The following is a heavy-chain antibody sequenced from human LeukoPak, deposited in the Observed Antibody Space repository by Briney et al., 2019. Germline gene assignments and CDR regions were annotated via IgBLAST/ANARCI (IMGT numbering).Heavy chain of an antibody. V-gene: IGHV3-53*01. CDR3: ARGWQQLKVEGY. J-gene: IGHJ4*02. D-gene: IGHD6-13*01. CDR1: GFTVSSNY. Sequence: GGSLRLSCAASGFTVSSNYMNWVRQAPGKGLEWVSIIYSGGTTYYADSVKGRFTISRDNSKNTLFLQMNSLRAEDTAVYYCARGWQQLKVEGYWGQGTLVTVSS. CDR2: IYSGGTT.